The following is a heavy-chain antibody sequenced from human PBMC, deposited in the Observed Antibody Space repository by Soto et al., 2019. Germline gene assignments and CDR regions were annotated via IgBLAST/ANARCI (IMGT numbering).Heavy chain of an antibody. CDR3: ARDIQWSPGSGSYYVLDY. CDR1: GFTFSSYG. V-gene: IGHV3-33*01. Sequence: TGGSLRLYCAASGFTFSSYGMHWVRQAPGKGLEWVAVIWYDGSNKYYADSVKGRFTISRDNSKNTLYLQMNSLRAEDTAVYYCARDIQWSPGSGSYYVLDYWGQGILVTVSS. CDR2: IWYDGSNK. J-gene: IGHJ4*02. D-gene: IGHD1-26*01.